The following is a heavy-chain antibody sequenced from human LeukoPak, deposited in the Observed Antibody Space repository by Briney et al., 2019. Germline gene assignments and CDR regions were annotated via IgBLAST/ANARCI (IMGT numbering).Heavy chain of an antibody. J-gene: IGHJ4*02. V-gene: IGHV3-30*02. CDR3: AKALEVATTCFDY. D-gene: IGHD5-12*01. CDR2: IRFDGSNK. Sequence: PGGSLRLSCSASGFAFSSNAMHWVRQAPGKGLEWVAFIRFDGSNKYYADSVKGRFTISRDNSKNTLYLQMNSLRAEDTAVYYCAKALEVATTCFDYWGQGTLVTVSS. CDR1: GFAFSSNA.